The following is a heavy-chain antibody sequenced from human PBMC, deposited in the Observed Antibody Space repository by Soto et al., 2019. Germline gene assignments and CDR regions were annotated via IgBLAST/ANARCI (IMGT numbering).Heavy chain of an antibody. CDR1: GGSFSGYY. J-gene: IGHJ4*02. V-gene: IGHV4-34*01. CDR2: INHSGST. Sequence: QVQLQQWGAGLLKPSETLSLTCAVYGGSFSGYYWTWIRQPPGTGLEWIGEINHSGSTNYNPYLKSRVTISVDTSKNHFSLKLTSVTAADTAVYYCARDKITGLFDSWGQGTLVTVSS. D-gene: IGHD2-8*02. CDR3: ARDKITGLFDS.